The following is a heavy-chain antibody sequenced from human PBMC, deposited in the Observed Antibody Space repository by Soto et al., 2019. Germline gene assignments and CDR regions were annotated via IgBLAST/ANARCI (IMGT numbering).Heavy chain of an antibody. CDR3: TQDPRWDVVPLDY. J-gene: IGHJ4*02. CDR2: IKRKADGGTT. V-gene: IGHV3-15*01. D-gene: IGHD1-26*01. Sequence: EVQLVESGGGLVKPGGSLGLSCAVSGFTFSNAWMSWVRQAPGRGLEWVGRIKRKADGGTTDFATPVKGRFTISRDDSKNTLYLQMNSLKTEDTAVYYCTQDPRWDVVPLDYWGQGTLVTVSS. CDR1: GFTFSNAW.